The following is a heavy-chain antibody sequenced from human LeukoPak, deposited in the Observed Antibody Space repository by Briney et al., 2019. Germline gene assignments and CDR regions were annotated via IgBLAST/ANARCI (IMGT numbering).Heavy chain of an antibody. CDR1: GGSISSYY. CDR3: ARGDVRFDP. Sequence: PSETLSPTCTASGGSISSYYWSWIRQPPGKGLEWIGYIYYSGSTNYNPSLKSRVTISVDTSKNQFSLKLSSVTAADTAVYYCARGDVRFDPWGQGTLVTVSS. V-gene: IGHV4-59*01. J-gene: IGHJ5*02. CDR2: IYYSGST. D-gene: IGHD3-16*01.